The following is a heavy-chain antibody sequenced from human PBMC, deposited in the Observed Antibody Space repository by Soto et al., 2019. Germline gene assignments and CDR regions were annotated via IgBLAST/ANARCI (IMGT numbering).Heavy chain of an antibody. CDR2: ISGSGSFT. D-gene: IGHD3-10*01. Sequence: GGSLRLSCAASRFTFRTYAMNWVRQAPGEGLEWISAISGSGSFTHYADSVRGRFTISRDNSQNQLYLQMNNRRGDDTAMYYCAKIPTGSGSSKFDYWGQGIQVTVSS. CDR3: AKIPTGSGSSKFDY. J-gene: IGHJ4*02. V-gene: IGHV3-23*01. CDR1: RFTFRTYA.